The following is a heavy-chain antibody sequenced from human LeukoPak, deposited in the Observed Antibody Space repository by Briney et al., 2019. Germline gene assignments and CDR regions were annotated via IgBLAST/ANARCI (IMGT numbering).Heavy chain of an antibody. Sequence: GGSLRLSCTVSGFTVSSNSMSWVRQAPGKGLEWVSFIYSDNTHYSDSVKGRFTISRDNSKNTLYLQMNSLRAEDTAVYYCTTDSTQRRRLTGYYYYYMDVWGKGTTVTIFS. D-gene: IGHD5/OR15-5a*01. J-gene: IGHJ6*03. CDR3: TTDSTQRRRLTGYYYYYMDV. CDR2: IYSDNT. V-gene: IGHV3-53*01. CDR1: GFTVSSNS.